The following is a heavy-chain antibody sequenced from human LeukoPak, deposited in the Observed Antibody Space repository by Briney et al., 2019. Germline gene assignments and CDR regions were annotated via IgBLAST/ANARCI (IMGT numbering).Heavy chain of an antibody. CDR3: AGDCSITSCYYKFAGWFDP. CDR2: INAGNGNT. J-gene: IGHJ5*02. D-gene: IGHD2-2*01. CDR1: GCTFTSYA. V-gene: IGHV1-3*01. Sequence: ASVKVSCKASGCTFTSYAMHWVRQAPGQRVEWMGWINAGNGNTKYSQKFQGRVTITRDTSASTAYMELSSLRSEDTAVYYCAGDCSITSCYYKFAGWFDPWGQGTLVTVSS.